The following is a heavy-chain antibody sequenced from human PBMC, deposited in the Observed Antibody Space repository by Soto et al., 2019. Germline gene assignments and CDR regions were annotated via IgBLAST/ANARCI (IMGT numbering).Heavy chain of an antibody. Sequence: QITLKESGPTLMKPTQNLTLTCTVSGLSLSTSGVGVGWIRQPPGKALEWLALVYWDDDKRYRPSLKGRLTITKDTSKNQVVLTMTNMDPEDTATYYCAHRSATIGTVDIWGQGTMVTVSS. CDR3: AHRSATIGTVDI. D-gene: IGHD5-12*01. CDR2: VYWDDDK. CDR1: GLSLSTSGVG. J-gene: IGHJ3*02. V-gene: IGHV2-5*02.